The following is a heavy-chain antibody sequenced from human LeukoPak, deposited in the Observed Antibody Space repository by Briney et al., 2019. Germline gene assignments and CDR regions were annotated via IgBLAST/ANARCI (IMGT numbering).Heavy chain of an antibody. V-gene: IGHV1-18*01. CDR1: GYTFTSYG. Sequence: ASVKVSCKASGYTFTSYGISWVRQAPGQGLEWMGWISAYNGNTNYAQKLQGRVTMTTDTSTSTAYMELRSLRSDDTAVYYCARLVVAATGGDYYYYYGMDVWGKGTTVTVSS. D-gene: IGHD2-15*01. CDR3: ARLVVAATGGDYYYYYGMDV. CDR2: ISAYNGNT. J-gene: IGHJ6*04.